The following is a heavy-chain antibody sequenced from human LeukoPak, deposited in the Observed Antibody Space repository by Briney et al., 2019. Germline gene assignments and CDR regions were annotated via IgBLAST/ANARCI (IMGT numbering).Heavy chain of an antibody. V-gene: IGHV3-66*04. CDR3: ARHKRYYYDSSGYYYRKFDY. CDR2: LDSGGST. J-gene: IGHJ4*02. CDR1: GFTVSSNH. Sequence: GGSLRLSCAASGFTVSSNHMIWVRLAPGKGLEWVSILDSGGSTNYADSVKGRFPISRDNAKNSLYLQMNSLRAEDTAVYYCARHKRYYYDSSGYYYRKFDYWGEGTVVTVSS. D-gene: IGHD3-22*01.